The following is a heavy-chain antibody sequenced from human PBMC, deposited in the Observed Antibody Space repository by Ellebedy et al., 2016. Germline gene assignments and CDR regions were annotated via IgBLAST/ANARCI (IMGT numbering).Heavy chain of an antibody. D-gene: IGHD5-12*01. CDR3: VKVGSGYGFGMDV. CDR2: ISGDGRTT. Sequence: GGSLRLXXAASGFTFSSYWMHWVRQVPGKGLVWVSRISGDGRTTNYADSVKGRFTISRDNAKKSLYLQVNSLRDEDTAVYYCVKVGSGYGFGMDVWGQGTTVTVSS. J-gene: IGHJ6*02. CDR1: GFTFSSYW. V-gene: IGHV3-74*01.